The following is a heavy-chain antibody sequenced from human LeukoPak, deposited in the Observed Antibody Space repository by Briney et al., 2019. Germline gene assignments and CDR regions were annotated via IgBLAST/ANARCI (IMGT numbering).Heavy chain of an antibody. D-gene: IGHD3-9*01. CDR1: GGSISSYY. V-gene: IGHV4-59*01. CDR3: ARGSASYDILAGYYPLYYFDY. CDR2: IYYSGST. J-gene: IGHJ4*02. Sequence: PSETLSLTCTVSGGSISSYYWSWIRQPPGKGLEGDGYIYYSGSTNYNPSLKSRVTISVDTSKNQFSLKLSSVTAADTAVYYCARGSASYDILAGYYPLYYFDYWGQGTLVTVSS.